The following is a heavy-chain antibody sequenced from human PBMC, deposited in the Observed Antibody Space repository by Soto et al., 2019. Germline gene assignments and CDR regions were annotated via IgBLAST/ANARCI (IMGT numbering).Heavy chain of an antibody. CDR1: GFTFSNSV. CDR2: ISATGTIS. V-gene: IGHV3-23*01. Sequence: EVQMLESGGGFIQPAGSLGLSCAASGFTFSNSVMAWVRQAPGKGLEWVSAISATGTISFYGDSVKGRFTVSRDNYKDTLYLEMGILRADDTALYYCAEIAWRGDPPGEDFWGQGTLVTVSS. J-gene: IGHJ4*02. D-gene: IGHD3-16*01. CDR3: AEIAWRGDPPGEDF.